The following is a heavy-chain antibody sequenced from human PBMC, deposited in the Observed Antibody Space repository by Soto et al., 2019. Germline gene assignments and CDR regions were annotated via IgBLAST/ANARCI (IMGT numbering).Heavy chain of an antibody. J-gene: IGHJ3*02. D-gene: IGHD3-10*01. CDR2: INSDGSTT. CDR1: GFTFDYYW. V-gene: IGHV3-74*01. Sequence: PGGSLRLSCAASGFTFDYYWMHWVRQAPGKGLVWVSRINSDGSTTNYADSVKGRFTISRDNAKNSLYLQMNSLRAEDTAVYYCAGVSWFWELLYPLPNDASDIWCQGPMVTVSS. CDR3: AGVSWFWELLYPLPNDASDI.